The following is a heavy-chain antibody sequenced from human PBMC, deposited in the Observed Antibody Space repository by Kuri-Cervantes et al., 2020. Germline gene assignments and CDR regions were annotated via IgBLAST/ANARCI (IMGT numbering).Heavy chain of an antibody. CDR2: INQDGSGK. Sequence: GGSLRLTCAASGVTFSSYWMSWVRQAPGKGLEWVANINQDGSGKYYVDSVKGRFTISRDNAKNSLYLQMKSLRAEDTAVYYCARVIPNYYDSSGGMIDYWGQGTLVTVSS. CDR1: GVTFSSYW. J-gene: IGHJ4*02. D-gene: IGHD3-22*01. V-gene: IGHV3-7*01. CDR3: ARVIPNYYDSSGGMIDY.